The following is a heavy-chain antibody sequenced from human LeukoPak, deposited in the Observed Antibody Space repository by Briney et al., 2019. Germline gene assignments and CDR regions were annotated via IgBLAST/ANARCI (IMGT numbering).Heavy chain of an antibody. J-gene: IGHJ4*02. D-gene: IGHD3-3*01. V-gene: IGHV3-66*01. CDR3: ARVSGFWSGYQYYFDY. CDR2: IYSGGST. Sequence: GGSLRLSCAASGFTVSSNYMSWVRQAPGKGLEWVSVIYSGGSTYYADSVKGRFTISSDNSKNTLYLQMNSLRAEDTAVYYCARVSGFWSGYQYYFDYWGQGTLVTVSS. CDR1: GFTVSSNY.